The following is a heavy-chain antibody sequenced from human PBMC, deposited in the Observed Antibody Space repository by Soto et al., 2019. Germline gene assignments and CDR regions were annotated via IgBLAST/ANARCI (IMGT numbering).Heavy chain of an antibody. V-gene: IGHV3-9*01. Sequence: EVQLVESGGGLVQPGRSLRISCAASGFRFDGYAMHWVRQVPGKGLEWVSGISWNSGSIAYADSVKGRFTISRDNAKNSLYLQMNSLRGEDTALYYCAKDRYTMATFSDYWGQGTLVTVSS. CDR2: ISWNSGSI. D-gene: IGHD5-12*01. J-gene: IGHJ4*02. CDR1: GFRFDGYA. CDR3: AKDRYTMATFSDY.